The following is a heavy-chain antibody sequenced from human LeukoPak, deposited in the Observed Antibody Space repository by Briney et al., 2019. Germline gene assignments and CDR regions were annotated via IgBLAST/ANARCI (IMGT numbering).Heavy chain of an antibody. D-gene: IGHD6-13*01. CDR2: INGDNGKI. J-gene: IGHJ3*02. Sequence: GASVKVSCKTSGYNFNTYAMHWVRQAPGQRLEWMGCINGDNGKIESSQRFQGRVTITRDTSASTAYMELSSLRSEDTAVYYCARDLQQLVRRDDAFDIWGQGTMVTVSS. CDR1: GYNFNTYA. V-gene: IGHV1-3*01. CDR3: ARDLQQLVRRDDAFDI.